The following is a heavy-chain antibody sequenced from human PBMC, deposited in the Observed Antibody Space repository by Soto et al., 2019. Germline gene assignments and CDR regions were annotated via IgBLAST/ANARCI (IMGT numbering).Heavy chain of an antibody. J-gene: IGHJ4*02. CDR2: IDWDDDK. Sequence: SGPTLVNPTQTLILTCTFSGFSLSTSGMCVSWIRQPPGKALEWLALIDWDDDKYYSTSLKTRLTISKDTSKNQVVLTMTNMDPVDTATYYCARIYRDDSSGYYGYFDYWGQGTLVTVSS. CDR1: GFSLSTSGMC. V-gene: IGHV2-70*01. CDR3: ARIYRDDSSGYYGYFDY. D-gene: IGHD3-22*01.